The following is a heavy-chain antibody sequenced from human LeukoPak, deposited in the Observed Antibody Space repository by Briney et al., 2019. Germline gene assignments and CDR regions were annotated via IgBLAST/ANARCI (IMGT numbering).Heavy chain of an antibody. D-gene: IGHD5-18*01. CDR2: IIPIFGTA. CDR1: GGTFSSYA. CDR3: ARAARGYSCGYVGEAFDI. Sequence: EASVKVSCKASGGTFSSYAISWVRQAPGQGLEWMGGIIPIFGTANYAQKFQGRVTITADESTSTAYMELSSLRSEDTAVYYCARAARGYSCGYVGEAFDIWGQGTMVTVSS. V-gene: IGHV1-69*13. J-gene: IGHJ3*02.